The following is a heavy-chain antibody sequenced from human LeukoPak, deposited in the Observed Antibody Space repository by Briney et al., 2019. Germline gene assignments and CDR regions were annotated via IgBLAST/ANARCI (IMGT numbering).Heavy chain of an antibody. CDR3: APGSAQYYEY. J-gene: IGHJ1*01. D-gene: IGHD2-15*01. V-gene: IGHV3-15*07. CDR2: IRSKTAGGTT. Sequence: PGGSLRLSCAVSGLTLSDIWMNWVRQAPGKGLEWVGLIRSKTAGGTTDFAAPVKGGFTISRDDSKNMLYLQMNSLTSADTAVYYCAPGSAQYYEYWGQGTLVTVSS. CDR1: GLTLSDIW.